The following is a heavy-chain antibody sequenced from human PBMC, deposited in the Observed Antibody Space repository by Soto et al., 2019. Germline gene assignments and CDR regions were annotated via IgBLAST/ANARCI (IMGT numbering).Heavy chain of an antibody. CDR1: GYSFTSYC. CDR2: IDPSDSYT. J-gene: IGHJ3*02. Sequence: GESLKISCKGSGYSFTSYCISWVRQMPGKGLEWMGRIDPSDSYTNYSPSFQGHVTISADKSISTAYLQWSSLEASDTAMYYCATNYYDSSGYYYGAAFDIWGQGTMVTVSS. CDR3: ATNYYDSSGYYYGAAFDI. V-gene: IGHV5-10-1*01. D-gene: IGHD3-22*01.